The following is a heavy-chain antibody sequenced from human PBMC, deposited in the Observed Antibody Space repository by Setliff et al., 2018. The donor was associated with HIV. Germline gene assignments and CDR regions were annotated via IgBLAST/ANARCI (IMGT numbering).Heavy chain of an antibody. Sequence: ASVKVSCKASGYTFTNYGISWVRQAPGQGLEWMGWINPNSGGTNYAQKFQGRVTMTRDTSISTAYMELRSLRSDDTAVYYCARGYDGSGHYYVYWGQGSLVTVSS. CDR2: INPNSGGT. D-gene: IGHD3-22*01. V-gene: IGHV1-2*02. CDR1: GYTFTNYG. J-gene: IGHJ4*02. CDR3: ARGYDGSGHYYVY.